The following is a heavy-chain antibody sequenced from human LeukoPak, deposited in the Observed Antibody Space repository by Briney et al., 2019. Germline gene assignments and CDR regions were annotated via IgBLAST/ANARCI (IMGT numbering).Heavy chain of an antibody. CDR1: GYTFTVYY. J-gene: IGHJ3*02. V-gene: IGHV1-2*02. Sequence: ASVKVSCKASGYTFTVYYMHWVRQAPGQGLEWMGWINPNSGGTNYAQKFQGRVTMTRDTSISTAYMELSRLRSDDTAVYYCARVTRVRGVAFDIWGQGTMVTVSS. CDR3: ARVTRVRGVAFDI. D-gene: IGHD3-10*01. CDR2: INPNSGGT.